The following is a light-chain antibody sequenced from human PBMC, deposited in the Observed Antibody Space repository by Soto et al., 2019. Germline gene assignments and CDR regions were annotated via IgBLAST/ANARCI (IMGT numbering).Light chain of an antibody. CDR3: QQYSSTPYT. CDR1: QSFSTNY. V-gene: IGKV3-20*01. Sequence: EIVLTQSPGTLSLSPGEKATLSYRASQSFSTNYLAWYHQKPGQAPRLLIYAASSRATGIPDRFSGSGSGTDFTLTISRLEPEDFAVYYCQQYSSTPYTFGQGTKLEI. J-gene: IGKJ2*01. CDR2: AAS.